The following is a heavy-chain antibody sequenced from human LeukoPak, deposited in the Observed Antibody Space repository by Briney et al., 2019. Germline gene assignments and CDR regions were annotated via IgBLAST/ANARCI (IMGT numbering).Heavy chain of an antibody. Sequence: QPGGSLRLSCAASGFTFSSYGMHWVRQAPGKGLEWVAFIRYDGSNKYYADSVKGRFTISRDNSKNTLYLQMNSLRDDDTAVYYCARRGSSSGRLVWFDPWGQGTLVTVSS. CDR3: ARRGSSSGRLVWFDP. J-gene: IGHJ5*02. CDR2: IRYDGSNK. V-gene: IGHV3-30*02. CDR1: GFTFSSYG. D-gene: IGHD6-6*01.